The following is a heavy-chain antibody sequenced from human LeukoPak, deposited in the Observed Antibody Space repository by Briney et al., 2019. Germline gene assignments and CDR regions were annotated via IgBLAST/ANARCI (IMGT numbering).Heavy chain of an antibody. D-gene: IGHD3-10*01. Sequence: KASETLSLTCTVSGGSISSYYWSWIRQPPGKGLEWIGYIYYSGSTNYNPSLKSRVTISVDTSKNQFSLKLSSVTAADTAVYYCARLGRLLWFGETPHPSWFDPWGQGTLVTVSS. CDR2: IYYSGST. CDR3: ARLGRLLWFGETPHPSWFDP. CDR1: GGSISSYY. J-gene: IGHJ5*02. V-gene: IGHV4-59*01.